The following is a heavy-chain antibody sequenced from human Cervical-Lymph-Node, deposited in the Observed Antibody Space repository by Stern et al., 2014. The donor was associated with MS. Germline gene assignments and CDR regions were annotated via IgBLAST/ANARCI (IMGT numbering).Heavy chain of an antibody. D-gene: IGHD6-13*01. V-gene: IGHV4-59*08. CDR1: GGSINDYF. CDR3: ARHQFGISAAGDAFDI. Sequence: MQLVESGPGLVKPSETLSLTCTVSGGSINDYFWSWIRQPPGKGLEWIGYIFYTGSTNYNPSLKSRSTISPDTSKKNFSLKMTSMTATDTAVYYCARHQFGISAAGDAFDIWGQGTMVTVSS. CDR2: IFYTGST. J-gene: IGHJ3*02.